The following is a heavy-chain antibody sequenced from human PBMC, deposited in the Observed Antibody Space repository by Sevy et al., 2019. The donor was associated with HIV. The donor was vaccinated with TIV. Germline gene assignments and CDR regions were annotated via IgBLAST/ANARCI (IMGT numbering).Heavy chain of an antibody. J-gene: IGHJ4*02. V-gene: IGHV3-21*01. CDR3: ARDWGCSGGNCYSEGGYFDY. D-gene: IGHD2-15*01. Sequence: GGSLRLSCAASGFTFSSYSMNWVRQAPGKGLEWVSSISSSSSYIYYADSLKGRFTITRNNAKNSLYLQMNSLRAEDTAVYYCARDWGCSGGNCYSEGGYFDYWGQGTLVTVSS. CDR1: GFTFSSYS. CDR2: ISSSSSYI.